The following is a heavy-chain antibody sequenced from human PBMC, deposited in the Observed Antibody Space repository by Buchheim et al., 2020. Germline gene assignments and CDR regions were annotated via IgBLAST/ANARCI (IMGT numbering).Heavy chain of an antibody. V-gene: IGHV4-34*01. Sequence: QVQLQQWGAGLLKPSETLSLTCAVYGGSFSGYYWSWIRQPPGKGLEWIGEINHSGSTNYNPSLKSRVTISVDTPKNQFSLKLSSVTAADTAVYYCARGSRGIVVVVAATLFDYWGQGTL. J-gene: IGHJ4*02. CDR3: ARGSRGIVVVVAATLFDY. CDR1: GGSFSGYY. D-gene: IGHD2-15*01. CDR2: INHSGST.